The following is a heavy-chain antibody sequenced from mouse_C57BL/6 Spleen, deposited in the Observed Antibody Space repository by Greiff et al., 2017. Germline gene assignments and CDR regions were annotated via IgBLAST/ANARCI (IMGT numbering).Heavy chain of an antibody. D-gene: IGHD4-1*01. V-gene: IGHV5-6*02. Sequence: EVKLMESGGDLAKPGGSLKLSCAASGFTFSSYGMSWVRQTPDKRLEWVATISSGGSYTDYPDSVKGRFTISRDNAKNTLYLQMSSLKSEDTAMYYCARRGTGSAWFAYWGQGTLVTVSA. CDR3: ARRGTGSAWFAY. CDR1: GFTFSSYG. J-gene: IGHJ3*01. CDR2: ISSGGSYT.